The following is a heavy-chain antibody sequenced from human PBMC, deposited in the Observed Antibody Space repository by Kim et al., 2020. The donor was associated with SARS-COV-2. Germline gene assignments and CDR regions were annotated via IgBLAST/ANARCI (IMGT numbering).Heavy chain of an antibody. CDR2: ISSSSSYI. D-gene: IGHD2-2*01. CDR3: ARSIVVVPAALGMDV. J-gene: IGHJ6*02. CDR1: GFTFSSYS. V-gene: IGHV3-21*01. Sequence: GGSLRLSCAASGFTFSSYSMNWVRQAPGKGLEWVSSISSSSSYIYYADSVKGRFTISRDNAKNSLYLQMNSLRAEDTAVYYCARSIVVVPAALGMDVWGQGTTVTVSS.